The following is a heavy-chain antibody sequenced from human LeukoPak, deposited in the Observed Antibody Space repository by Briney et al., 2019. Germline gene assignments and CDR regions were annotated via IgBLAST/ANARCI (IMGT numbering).Heavy chain of an antibody. CDR1: GGSFSGYY. V-gene: IGHV4-34*01. CDR2: INHSGST. Sequence: SETPSLTCAVYGGSFSGYYWSWIRQSPGKGLEWIGEINHSGSTNYNPSLKSRATISVDTSQNQFSLKLRSVTAADTAVYYCARWQQWLRYYFDYWGQGTLVTVSS. D-gene: IGHD6-19*01. CDR3: ARWQQWLRYYFDY. J-gene: IGHJ4*02.